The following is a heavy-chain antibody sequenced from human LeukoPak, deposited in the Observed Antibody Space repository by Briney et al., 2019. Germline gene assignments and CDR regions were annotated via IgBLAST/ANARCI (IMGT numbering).Heavy chain of an antibody. CDR3: ARHTPQPNVDAGKPCQEPDY. J-gene: IGHJ4*02. D-gene: IGHD6-13*01. CDR1: PYDFTTFC. V-gene: IGHV5-51*01. Sequence: GESLKISCEGFPYDFTTFCISWVRQMPGKDLEWMGIVYPGDSDTQYSPSFQGQVTISADRSLNTAYLQWSSLRTSDTAIYYCARHTPQPNVDAGKPCQEPDYWGQGTLVTVSS. CDR2: VYPGDSDT.